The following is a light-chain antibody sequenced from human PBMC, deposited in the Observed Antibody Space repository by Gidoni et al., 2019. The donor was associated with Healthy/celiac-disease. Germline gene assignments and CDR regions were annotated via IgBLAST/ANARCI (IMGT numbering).Light chain of an antibody. CDR1: QSISSY. V-gene: IGKV1-39*01. Sequence: DIQIPQSPSSLSASVGDRVTITCRASQSISSYLNWYQQKPGKAPKLLIYAASSLQSGVPSRFSGSGSGTDFTLTISSLQPEDFATYYCQQSYSTPYTFGQGTKLEIK. J-gene: IGKJ2*01. CDR2: AAS. CDR3: QQSYSTPYT.